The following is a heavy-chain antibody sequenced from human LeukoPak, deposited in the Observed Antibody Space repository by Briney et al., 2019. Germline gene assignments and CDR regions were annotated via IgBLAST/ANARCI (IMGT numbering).Heavy chain of an antibody. CDR1: GFTFSRFA. V-gene: IGHV3-23*01. CDR2: ISGSGGSA. J-gene: IGHJ3*02. Sequence: GGSLRLSCAVSGFTFSRFAMNWVRQAPGQGLEWISIISGSGGSANYADSVKGRFIISRDNFKNTVNLEMSSLRAEDAAVYYCVPEGFDIWGQGTMVTVSS. CDR3: VPEGFDI.